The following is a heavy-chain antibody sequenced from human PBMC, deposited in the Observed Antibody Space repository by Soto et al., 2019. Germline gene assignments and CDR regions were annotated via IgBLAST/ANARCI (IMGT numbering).Heavy chain of an antibody. Sequence: PGGSLRLSCAASGFSFSNAWLSWVRQAPGKGLEWVGRIKSKTDGGTSDYAAPEKGRFTISRDDSKNMLYLQMNSLNTEDTAVYYCTAEDVHRFTGPRHCFEPWGQGTLVTVSS. CDR2: IKSKTDGGTS. J-gene: IGHJ5*02. V-gene: IGHV3-15*01. CDR1: GFSFSNAW. D-gene: IGHD3-10*01. CDR3: TAEDVHRFTGPRHCFEP.